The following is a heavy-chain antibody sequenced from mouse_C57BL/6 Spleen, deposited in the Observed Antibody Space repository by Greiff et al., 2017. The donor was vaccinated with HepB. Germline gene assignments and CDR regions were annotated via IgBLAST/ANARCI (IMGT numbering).Heavy chain of an antibody. CDR1: GYTFTSYW. D-gene: IGHD1-1*01. CDR2: IDPSDSYT. CDR3: ARKSSLYYYAMDY. Sequence: QVQLQQPGAELVMPGASVKLSCKASGYTFTSYWMHWVKQRPGQGLEWIGEIDPSDSYTNFNQKFKGKSTLTVDKSSSTAYMQLSSLTSEDSAVYYCARKSSLYYYAMDYWGQGTSVTVSS. J-gene: IGHJ4*01. V-gene: IGHV1-69*01.